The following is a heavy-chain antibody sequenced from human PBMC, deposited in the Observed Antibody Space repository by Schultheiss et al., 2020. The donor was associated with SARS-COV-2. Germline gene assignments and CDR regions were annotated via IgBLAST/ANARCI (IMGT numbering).Heavy chain of an antibody. V-gene: IGHV1-58*01. Sequence: SVKVSCKASGFTFTSSAVQWVRQARGQRLEWIGWIVVGSGNTNYAQKFQKRVIITRDMSTSTAYMELRSLRSEDTAVYYCAAGADSGYYSSFDYWGQGTRVTVSS. J-gene: IGHJ4*02. CDR1: GFTFTSSA. CDR2: IVVGSGNT. D-gene: IGHD3-22*01. CDR3: AAGADSGYYSSFDY.